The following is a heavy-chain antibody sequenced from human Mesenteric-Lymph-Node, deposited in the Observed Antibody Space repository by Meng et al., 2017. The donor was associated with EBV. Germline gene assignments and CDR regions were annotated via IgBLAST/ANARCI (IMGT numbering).Heavy chain of an antibody. Sequence: QVQLPQGGAGMLKPSETLSLTCAVYGGSVSGYYWNWIRQPPGKGLEWIGEINHSGSTNYNPALKSRVTLSVDTSKSQLSLRLTSVTAADTAVYYCARGTYYSSGWFAYWGQGTLVTVSS. CDR3: ARGTYYSSGWFAY. J-gene: IGHJ4*02. V-gene: IGHV4-34*01. CDR1: GGSVSGYY. CDR2: INHSGST. D-gene: IGHD6-19*01.